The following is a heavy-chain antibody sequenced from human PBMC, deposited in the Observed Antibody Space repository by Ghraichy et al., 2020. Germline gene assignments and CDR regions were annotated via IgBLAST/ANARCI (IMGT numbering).Heavy chain of an antibody. V-gene: IGHV1-18*01. CDR1: GYTFTSYG. J-gene: IGHJ4*02. CDR3: ARGGKYSSDWPADY. D-gene: IGHD6-19*01. Sequence: ASVKVSCKASGYTFTSYGITWVRQAPGQGLEWMGWISAYNGNTNYAQNLQGRVTMTTDTSASAAYMELRSLRSDDTAVYYCARGGKYSSDWPADYWGQGSLVTVSS. CDR2: ISAYNGNT.